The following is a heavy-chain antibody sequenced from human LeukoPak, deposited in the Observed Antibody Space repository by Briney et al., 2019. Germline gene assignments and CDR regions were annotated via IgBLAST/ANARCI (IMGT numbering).Heavy chain of an antibody. D-gene: IGHD2-2*01. CDR3: ASDPHCSSTSCYYYGMDV. CDR2: IIPIFGTA. V-gene: IGHV1-69*13. J-gene: IGHJ6*02. CDR1: GGTFSSYA. Sequence: GASVKVSCKASGGTFSSYAISWVRQAPGQGLEWMGGIIPIFGTANYAQKFQGRVTITADESTSTAYMELSSLRSEDTAVYYCASDPHCSSTSCYYYGMDVWGQGTTVTVSS.